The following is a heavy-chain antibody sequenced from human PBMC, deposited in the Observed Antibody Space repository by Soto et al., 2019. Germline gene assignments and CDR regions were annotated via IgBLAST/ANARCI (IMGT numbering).Heavy chain of an antibody. V-gene: IGHV3-21*01. D-gene: IGHD3-3*01. CDR1: GYTFTSDS. CDR3: ARDPGFWSGYSEPCFDP. Sequence: PGGSLRLSCAASGYTFTSDSMNWVRQAPGKGLEWVSSISSSSSYIYYADSVKGRFTISRDNAKNSLYLQMNSLRAEDTAVYYCARDPGFWSGYSEPCFDPWIQGTLVTVSS. J-gene: IGHJ5*02. CDR2: ISSSSSYI.